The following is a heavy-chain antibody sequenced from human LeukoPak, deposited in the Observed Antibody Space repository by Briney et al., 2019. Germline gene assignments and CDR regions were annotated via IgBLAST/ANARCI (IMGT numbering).Heavy chain of an antibody. Sequence: GGSLRLSCAASGFTFSSYSMNWVRQAPGKGLEWISGVSVRGGHTYYADSVKGRFTISRDNSDNTMYLQMNSLRAEDTAIYYCAKDRDCSSTSCSRYFDHWGQGTLVAVSS. D-gene: IGHD2-2*01. CDR3: AKDRDCSSTSCSRYFDH. J-gene: IGHJ4*02. V-gene: IGHV3-23*01. CDR1: GFTFSSYS. CDR2: VSVRGGHT.